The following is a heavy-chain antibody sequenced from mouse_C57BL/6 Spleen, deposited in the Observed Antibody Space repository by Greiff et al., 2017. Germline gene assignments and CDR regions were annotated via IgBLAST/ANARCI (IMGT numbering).Heavy chain of an antibody. J-gene: IGHJ4*01. CDR1: GYTFTSYW. V-gene: IGHV1-55*01. Sequence: QVQLKQPGAELVKPGASVKMSCKASGYTFTSYWITWVKQRPGQGLEWIGDIYPGSGSTNYNEKFKSKATLTVDTSSSTAYMQLSSLTSEDSAVYYCASNQLKNYAMDYWGQGTSVTVSS. CDR2: IYPGSGST. CDR3: ASNQLKNYAMDY.